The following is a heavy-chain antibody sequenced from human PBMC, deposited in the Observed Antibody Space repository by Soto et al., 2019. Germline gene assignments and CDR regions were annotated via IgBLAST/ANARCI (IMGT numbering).Heavy chain of an antibody. J-gene: IGHJ4*02. CDR2: IDPSDSQT. CDR3: ARQIYDSDTGPNFQYYFDS. V-gene: IGHV5-10-1*01. CDR1: GYSFAGYW. Sequence: PGESLKISCKGSGYSFAGYWITWVRQKPGNGLEEMGRIDPSDSQTYYSPSFRGHVTISVTKSITTVFLQWSSLRASDTAMYHCARQIYDSDTGPNFQYYFDSWGQGTPVTVSS. D-gene: IGHD3-22*01.